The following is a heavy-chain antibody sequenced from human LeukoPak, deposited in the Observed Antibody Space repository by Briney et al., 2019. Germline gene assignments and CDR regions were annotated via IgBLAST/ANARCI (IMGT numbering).Heavy chain of an antibody. J-gene: IGHJ6*03. Sequence: MSSETLSLTCSVSGGAISSSDDYCGFVRQTPGKRLERMGSILYTGSSHYNPSLRRRATISVDTSKNQFPLKLTSVTAADTAVYYCTRAASSGPLFTYHMDVWGKGTTVTVSS. D-gene: IGHD3-22*01. V-gene: IGHV4-39*06. CDR1: GGAISSSDDY. CDR3: TRAASSGPLFTYHMDV. CDR2: ILYTGSS.